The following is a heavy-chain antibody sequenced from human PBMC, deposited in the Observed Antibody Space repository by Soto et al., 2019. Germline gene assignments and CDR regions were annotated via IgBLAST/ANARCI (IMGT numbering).Heavy chain of an antibody. D-gene: IGHD1-26*01. CDR1: GGSIISYY. J-gene: IGHJ4*02. CDR3: ASGSGSYSSDY. Sequence: SQSLPITGTVSGGSIISYYWSWIRQPPGKGLEWIGYIYYSGSTNYNPSLKSRVTISVDTSKNQFSLKLSSVTAADTAVYYCASGSGSYSSDYWGQGTLVSVSS. V-gene: IGHV4-59*01. CDR2: IYYSGST.